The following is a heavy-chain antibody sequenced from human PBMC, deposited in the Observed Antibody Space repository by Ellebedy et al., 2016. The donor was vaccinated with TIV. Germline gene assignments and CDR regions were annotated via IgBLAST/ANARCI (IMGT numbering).Heavy chain of an antibody. CDR2: VNPDSGST. CDR3: ARDKPGGDNWFDP. J-gene: IGHJ5*02. CDR1: GYTFTSYD. D-gene: IGHD3-16*01. V-gene: IGHV1-8*01. Sequence: AASVKVSCKASGYTFTSYDINWLRQAPGQGLEWMGWVNPDSGSTGYSHKFQGRVTFTSDTSASTAYMELSSLRSEDTAVYYCARDKPGGDNWFDPWGQGTLVTVSS.